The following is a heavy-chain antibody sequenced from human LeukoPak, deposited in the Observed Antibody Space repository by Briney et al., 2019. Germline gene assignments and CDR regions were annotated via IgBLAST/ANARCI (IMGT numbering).Heavy chain of an antibody. Sequence: SETMSLTSTVSGGSISSYYWSCIRQPPGEGLEWIGEIYYSGSNNYHHSLKSRVTISVDTSKNHFSLKLSSVTAADTAVYYCARARVVDTAMVTGLYYYYYYYMDVWGKGTTVTVSS. V-gene: IGHV4-59*01. CDR1: GGSISSYY. D-gene: IGHD5-18*01. CDR2: IYYSGSN. J-gene: IGHJ6*03. CDR3: ARARVVDTAMVTGLYYYYYYYMDV.